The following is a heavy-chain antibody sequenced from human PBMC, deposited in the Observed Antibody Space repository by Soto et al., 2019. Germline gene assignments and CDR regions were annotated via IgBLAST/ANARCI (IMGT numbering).Heavy chain of an antibody. Sequence: QVQLVQSGAEVKKPGASVKVSCEASGYTFTDYFIHWVRQAPGQGLELIGWINPYSGGADLSQKFQGRVTMTRDTSISTAYMEVRSLRSDDTAVFYCARLMHYSHSGGSSHSGFDMLGQGTLVTFSS. V-gene: IGHV1-2*02. CDR1: GYTFTDYF. D-gene: IGHD2-21*01. CDR2: INPYSGGA. CDR3: ARLMHYSHSGGSSHSGFDM. J-gene: IGHJ3*02.